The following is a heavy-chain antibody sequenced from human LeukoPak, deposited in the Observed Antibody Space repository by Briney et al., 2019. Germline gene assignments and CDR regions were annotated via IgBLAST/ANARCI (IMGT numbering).Heavy chain of an antibody. CDR2: IYYSGST. Sequence: PSETLSLTCTVSGGSISSSSYYWGWIRQPPGEGLEWIGSIYYSGSTYYNPSLKSRVTISVDTSKNQFSLKLSSVTAADTAVYYCARRVGDSSGYYHNWFDPWGQGTLVTVSS. CDR3: ARRVGDSSGYYHNWFDP. V-gene: IGHV4-39*01. D-gene: IGHD3-22*01. J-gene: IGHJ5*02. CDR1: GGSISSSSYY.